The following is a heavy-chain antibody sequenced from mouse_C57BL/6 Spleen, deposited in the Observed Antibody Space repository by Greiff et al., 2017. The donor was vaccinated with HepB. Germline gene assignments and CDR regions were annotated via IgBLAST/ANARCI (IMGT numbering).Heavy chain of an antibody. CDR2: IHPNSGST. CDR3: AKGDGIPFAY. J-gene: IGHJ3*01. V-gene: IGHV1-64*01. CDR1: GYTFTSYW. Sequence: QVQLQQPGAELVKPGASVMLSCKASGYTFTSYWMHWVKQRPGQGLEWIGMIHPNSGSTNYNEKFKSKATLTVDKSSSTAYMQLSSLTSEDSAVYYCAKGDGIPFAYWGQGTLVTVSA. D-gene: IGHD1-1*01.